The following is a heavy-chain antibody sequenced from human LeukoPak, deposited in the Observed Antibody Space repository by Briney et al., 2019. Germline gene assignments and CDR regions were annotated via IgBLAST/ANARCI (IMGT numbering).Heavy chain of an antibody. J-gene: IGHJ4*02. D-gene: IGHD4-23*01. Sequence: GGSLRLSCSASGFTFSRYAMHWVRQVPGKGLEYVSAISSNGGSTYYADSVKGRFTISRDNYKNTMYLQMSSLRAEDTAVYYCVNPYGGWLNWGQGTLVTVSS. CDR1: GFTFSRYA. CDR2: ISSNGGST. V-gene: IGHV3-64D*09. CDR3: VNPYGGWLN.